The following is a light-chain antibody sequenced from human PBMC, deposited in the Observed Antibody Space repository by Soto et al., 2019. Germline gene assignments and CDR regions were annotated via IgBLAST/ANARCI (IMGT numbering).Light chain of an antibody. CDR3: TSYTKRNVWV. V-gene: IGLV2-14*01. CDR1: TSDVGDYIH. Sequence: QSVLTQPASVSGSPGQSITISCTGTTSDVGDYIHVSWYQQHPGKAPKLIIYEVTNRPSGVSNRFSGSKSGNTASLTISGLQAEDEADYYCTSYTKRNVWVFGGGTQLTVL. J-gene: IGLJ3*02. CDR2: EVT.